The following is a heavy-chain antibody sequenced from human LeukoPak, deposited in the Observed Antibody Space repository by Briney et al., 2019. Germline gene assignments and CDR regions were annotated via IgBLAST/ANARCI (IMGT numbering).Heavy chain of an antibody. CDR2: SDYTGSK. Sequence: SVTLSLTCTVSGGSISRSGYYWAWIRQPPGKGLEWIASSDYTGSKTYNPSLKSRVAVSVDTSKNQFFLKLTSVTAADTAVYYCARADLGLLWFGELFGYWFDPWGQGTLVTVSS. V-gene: IGHV4-39*01. J-gene: IGHJ5*02. CDR3: ARADLGLLWFGELFGYWFDP. D-gene: IGHD3-10*01. CDR1: GGSISRSGYY.